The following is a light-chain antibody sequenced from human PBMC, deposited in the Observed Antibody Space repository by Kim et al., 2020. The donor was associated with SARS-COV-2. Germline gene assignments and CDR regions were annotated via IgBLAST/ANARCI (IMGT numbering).Light chain of an antibody. CDR3: QQYSSTPYN. CDR1: QSVLYSSNNKNY. CDR2: WAS. V-gene: IGKV4-1*01. J-gene: IGKJ2*01. Sequence: DIVMTQSPDSLAVSLGERATINCKSSQSVLYSSNNKNYLAWYQQKPGQPPKLLIYWASTRESGVPDRFSGSGSGTDFTLTISSLQAEDVAVYYCQQYSSTPYNFGQGTKLEI.